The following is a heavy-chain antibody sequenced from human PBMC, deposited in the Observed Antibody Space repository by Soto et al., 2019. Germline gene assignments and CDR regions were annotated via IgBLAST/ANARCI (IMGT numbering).Heavy chain of an antibody. Sequence: QLQLQESGPGLVKPSETLSLTCTVSGGSISSSSYYWGWIRQPPGKGLEWIGGIYYSGSTYYNPSLKSRVTISVDTSKNQFSLKLSSVTAADTAVYYCARVTMVRGASYFDYWGQGTLVTVSS. V-gene: IGHV4-39*01. CDR3: ARVTMVRGASYFDY. CDR2: IYYSGST. D-gene: IGHD3-10*01. CDR1: GGSISSSSYY. J-gene: IGHJ4*02.